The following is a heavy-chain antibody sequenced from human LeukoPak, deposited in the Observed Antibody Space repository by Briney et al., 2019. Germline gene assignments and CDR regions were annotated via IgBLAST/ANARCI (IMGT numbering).Heavy chain of an antibody. D-gene: IGHD6-19*01. CDR3: ARLAGIAVAVFGNWFDP. V-gene: IGHV4-34*01. CDR1: GGSFSGYY. CDR2: INHSGST. J-gene: IGHJ5*02. Sequence: KPSETLSLTCAVYGGSFSGYYWSWIRQPPGKGLEWIGEINHSGSTNYNPSLKSRVTISVDTSKNQFSLKLSSVTAADTAVYYCARLAGIAVAVFGNWFDPWGQGTLVTVSS.